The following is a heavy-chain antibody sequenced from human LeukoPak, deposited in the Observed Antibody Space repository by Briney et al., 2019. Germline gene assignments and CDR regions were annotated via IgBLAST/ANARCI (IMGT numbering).Heavy chain of an antibody. V-gene: IGHV4-39*07. J-gene: IGHJ6*03. CDR3: ARLPGSGWYGRGYYYMDV. Sequence: SETLSLTCTVSGGSISSSSYYWGWIRQPPGKGLEWIGSIYYSGSTYYNPSLKSRVTISVDTSKNQFSLKLSSVTAADTAVYYCARLPGSGWYGRGYYYMDVWGKGTTVTVSS. D-gene: IGHD6-19*01. CDR2: IYYSGST. CDR1: GGSISSSSYY.